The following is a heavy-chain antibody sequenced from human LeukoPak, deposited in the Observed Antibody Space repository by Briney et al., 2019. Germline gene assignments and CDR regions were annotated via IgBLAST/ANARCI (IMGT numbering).Heavy chain of an antibody. J-gene: IGHJ4*02. CDR3: AALYSSGYYYY. D-gene: IGHD3-22*01. CDR1: GGSFSGYY. V-gene: IGHV4-59*10. CDR2: IYTSGST. Sequence: SETLSLTCAVYGGSFSGYYWSWIRQPAGKGLEWIGRIYTSGSTNYNPSLKSRATISVDTSKNQFSLKLSSVTAADTAVYYCAALYSSGYYYYWGQGTLVTVSS.